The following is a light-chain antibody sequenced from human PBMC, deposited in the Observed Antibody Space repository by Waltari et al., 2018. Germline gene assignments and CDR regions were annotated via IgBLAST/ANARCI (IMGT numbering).Light chain of an antibody. Sequence: EIVLTQSPATLSLSQGERATLSCGASQSVSRNYLAWYQQKPGLAPRLLIYDASFRATGIPDRFSGSGSGTDFTFTISRLEPEDFAVYYCQHYDNFPHTFGQGTKLEIK. CDR3: QHYDNFPHT. CDR1: QSVSRNY. V-gene: IGKV3D-20*01. CDR2: DAS. J-gene: IGKJ2*01.